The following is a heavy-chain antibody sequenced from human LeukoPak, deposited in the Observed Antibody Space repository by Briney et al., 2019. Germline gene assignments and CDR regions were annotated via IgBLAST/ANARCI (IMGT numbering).Heavy chain of an antibody. CDR1: GFTFSNYW. V-gene: IGHV3-7*01. J-gene: IGHJ5*02. CDR2: IKQDGSEK. Sequence: PGGSLRLSCGASGFTFSNYWMGWVRQAPGKGLEWVATIKQDGSEKYYVDSVKGRFTISRDNSKNTLYLQLNSLRAEDTAVYYCARDREGGGIYDTLTGYWRTKNWFDPWGQGTLVTVSS. CDR3: ARDREGGGIYDTLTGYWRTKNWFDP. D-gene: IGHD3-9*01.